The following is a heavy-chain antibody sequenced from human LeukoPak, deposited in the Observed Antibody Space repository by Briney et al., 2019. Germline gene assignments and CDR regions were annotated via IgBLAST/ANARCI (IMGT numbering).Heavy chain of an antibody. CDR1: GGSISSYY. V-gene: IGHV4-4*09. CDR3: ARHGGNYYYYMDL. D-gene: IGHD3-16*01. J-gene: IGHJ6*03. Sequence: KPSETLSLTCTVSGGSISSYYWSWIRQPPGKGLEWIGYIYTSGSTNYNPSLKSRVTISVDTSKNQFSLKLSSVTAADTAVYYCARHGGNYYYYMDLWGKGTTVTVSS. CDR2: IYTSGST.